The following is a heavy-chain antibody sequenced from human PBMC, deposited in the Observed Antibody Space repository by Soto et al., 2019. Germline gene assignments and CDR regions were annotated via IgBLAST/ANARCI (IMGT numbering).Heavy chain of an antibody. Sequence: QLQLQESGSGLVKPSQTLSLTCAVSGGSISSGDYSWNWIRQPPGKGLEWIWYIYYGGSTYYNPALQSRVTMSVDRSRNQFSLKRTSVTAADTAVYYCARVRREYDNSGPVDYWGQGTLVTVSS. CDR2: IYYGGST. CDR3: ARVRREYDNSGPVDY. CDR1: GGSISSGDYS. D-gene: IGHD3-22*01. J-gene: IGHJ4*02. V-gene: IGHV4-30-2*01.